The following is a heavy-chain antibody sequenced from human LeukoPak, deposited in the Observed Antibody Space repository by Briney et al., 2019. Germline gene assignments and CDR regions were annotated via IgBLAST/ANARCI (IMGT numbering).Heavy chain of an antibody. CDR3: ARDRDSSSWYGPDY. CDR2: INWNGGST. CDR1: GFTVSSNY. J-gene: IGHJ4*02. Sequence: GGSLRLSCVASGFTVSSNYMSWVRQAPGKGLEWVSGINWNGGSTGYADSVKGRFTISRDNAKNSLYLQMNSLRAEDTALYYCARDRDSSSWYGPDYWGQGTLVTVSS. D-gene: IGHD6-13*01. V-gene: IGHV3-20*04.